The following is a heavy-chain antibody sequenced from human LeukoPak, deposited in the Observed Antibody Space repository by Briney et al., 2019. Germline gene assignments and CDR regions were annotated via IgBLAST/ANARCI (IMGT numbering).Heavy chain of an antibody. CDR2: INPNSGGS. J-gene: IGHJ4*02. CDR3: ATSSGWKSNIDY. V-gene: IGHV1-2*02. CDR1: GYTFNGYY. D-gene: IGHD6-19*01. Sequence: ASVKVSCKASGYTFNGYYIHWVRQAPGQGLEWMGWINPNSGGSNYAQKFQGRVTMTRDTSISTAYMELSRLRSDDTAVFYCATSSGWKSNIDYWGQGTLVTVSS.